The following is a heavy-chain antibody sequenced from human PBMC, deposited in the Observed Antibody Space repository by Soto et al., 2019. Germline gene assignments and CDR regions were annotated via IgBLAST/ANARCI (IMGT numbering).Heavy chain of an antibody. CDR1: GFTVSSNY. CDR3: ARDPSKFVDY. Sequence: GGSLRLSCAASGFTVSSNYMSWVRHAPGKGLEWVSVLYSGGSTYYADSVKGRFTISRDSSRNTLYLQMNSLKVEDMAVYYCARDPSKFVDYWGQGTLVTVSS. J-gene: IGHJ4*02. D-gene: IGHD3-16*01. CDR2: LYSGGST. V-gene: IGHV3-66*01.